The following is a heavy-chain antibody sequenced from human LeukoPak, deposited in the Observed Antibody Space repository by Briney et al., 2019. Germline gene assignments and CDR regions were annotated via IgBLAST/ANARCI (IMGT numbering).Heavy chain of an antibody. CDR3: ARDVYSSGWYLPDY. D-gene: IGHD6-19*01. J-gene: IGHJ4*02. Sequence: GGSLRLSCAVSGFTVSSNYMSWVRQAPGKGLEWVSVIYSGGSTYYADSVKGRFTISRDNSKNTLYLQMNSLRAEDTAVYYCARDVYSSGWYLPDYWGQGTLVTVSS. V-gene: IGHV3-53*01. CDR2: IYSGGST. CDR1: GFTVSSNY.